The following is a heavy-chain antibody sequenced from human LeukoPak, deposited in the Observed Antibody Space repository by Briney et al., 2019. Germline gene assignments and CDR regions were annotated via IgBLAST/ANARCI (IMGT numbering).Heavy chain of an antibody. CDR2: INPNSGGT. J-gene: IGHJ3*02. CDR1: GYTFTGYY. Sequence: ASVKVSCKTSGYTFTGYYMHWVRQAPGQGLEWMGWINPNSGGTNYAQKFQGRVTMTRDTSISTAYMELSRLRSDDTAVYYCARDLEYLYPGGAFDIWGQGTMVTVSS. V-gene: IGHV1-2*02. D-gene: IGHD3-16*01. CDR3: ARDLEYLYPGGAFDI.